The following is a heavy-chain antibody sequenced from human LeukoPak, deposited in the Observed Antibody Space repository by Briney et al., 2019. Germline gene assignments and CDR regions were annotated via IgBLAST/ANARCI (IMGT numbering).Heavy chain of an antibody. CDR1: GFTFSNYG. V-gene: IGHV3-30*02. CDR3: AKDLRNYYDD. CDR2: IRYNGGNK. Sequence: GGSLRLSCAASGFTFSNYGMHWVRQAPGKGLEWVAFIRYNGGNKYYADSVKGRFTISRDNSKNTLYLQMNSLRPEDTALYYCAKDLRNYYDDWGQGTLVTVSS. J-gene: IGHJ4*02. D-gene: IGHD3-16*01.